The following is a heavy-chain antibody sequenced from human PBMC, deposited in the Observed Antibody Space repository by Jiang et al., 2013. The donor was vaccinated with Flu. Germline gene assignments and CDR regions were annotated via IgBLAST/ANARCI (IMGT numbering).Heavy chain of an antibody. V-gene: IGHV1-46*01. Sequence: GAEVKKPGASVKVSCKASGYTFTSYYMHWVRQAPGQGLEWMGIINPSGGSTGYAQKFQGRVTMTRNTSISTAYMELSSLRSEDTAVYYCARGHYDILTGYSTDYWGQGTLVTVSS. CDR3: ARGHYDILTGYSTDY. CDR1: GYTFTSYY. D-gene: IGHD3-9*01. CDR2: INPSGGST. J-gene: IGHJ4*02.